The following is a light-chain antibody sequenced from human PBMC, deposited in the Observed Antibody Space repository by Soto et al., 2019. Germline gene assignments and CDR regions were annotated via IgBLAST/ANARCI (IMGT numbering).Light chain of an antibody. CDR1: QSISNW. J-gene: IGKJ5*01. CDR3: QQYNTHST. V-gene: IGKV1-5*01. Sequence: DIQITQSPSSLSASVGDRVTITCRASQSISNWLAWYQQKPGKAPKLLIYDASTSESGVPSRFSGGGFGTDFTLTISSLQPDDFATYYCQQYNTHSTFGQGTRLEIK. CDR2: DAS.